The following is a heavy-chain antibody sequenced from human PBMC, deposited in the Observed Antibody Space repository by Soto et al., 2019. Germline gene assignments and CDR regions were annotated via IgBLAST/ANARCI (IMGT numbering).Heavy chain of an antibody. J-gene: IGHJ4*02. CDR1: GFTFSSYG. D-gene: IGHD4-17*01. Sequence: QVQLVESGGGVVQPGRSLRLSCAASGFTFSSYGMHWVRQAPGKGLEWVAVIWYDESNKYYADSVKGRFTISRDNSKNTLYLQMNSLRAEDTAVYYCARGPDYGDYEFDYWGQGTLVTVSS. CDR3: ARGPDYGDYEFDY. CDR2: IWYDESNK. V-gene: IGHV3-33*01.